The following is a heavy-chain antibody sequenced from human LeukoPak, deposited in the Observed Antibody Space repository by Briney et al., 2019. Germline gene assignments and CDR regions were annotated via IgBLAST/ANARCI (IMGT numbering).Heavy chain of an antibody. CDR2: TYYRSKWYN. CDR1: RDSVSSNSAA. CDR3: ARAPSKLGAPFDY. Sequence: SQTLSLTCAISRDSVSSNSAACNCIRQSPSRSLWWLGRTYYRSKWYNDYAVSVKSRITINPDTYKNQFSLQFNSVTPEATAVYYCARAPSKLGAPFDYWGQGTLVTVSS. D-gene: IGHD3-16*01. V-gene: IGHV6-1*01. J-gene: IGHJ4*02.